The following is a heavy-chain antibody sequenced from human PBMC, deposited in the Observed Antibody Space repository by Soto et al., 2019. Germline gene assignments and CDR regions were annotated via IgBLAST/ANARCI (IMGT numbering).Heavy chain of an antibody. CDR2: IYYSGST. Sequence: QVQLQESGPGLVKPSQTLSLTCTVSGGSISSGDYYWSWIRQPPGKGLEWIGYIYYSGSTYYNPSLKSRVTISVDTSNNQFSLKLSSVTAADTAVYYCARDRVRFPGSGISYGMDVWGQGTTVTVSS. V-gene: IGHV4-30-4*01. CDR1: GGSISSGDYY. D-gene: IGHD3-10*01. CDR3: ARDRVRFPGSGISYGMDV. J-gene: IGHJ6*02.